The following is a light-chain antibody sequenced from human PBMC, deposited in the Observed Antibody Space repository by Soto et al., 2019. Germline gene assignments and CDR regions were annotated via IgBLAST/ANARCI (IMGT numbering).Light chain of an antibody. Sequence: QSVLTQPPSASGSPGQSVTISCTGTSSDVGGYNYVSWYQQHPGKAPTLMIYEVSERPSGVPDRCSGSKSSNTASLTVSGLQAEDEVDYYCSSYAGSNNFVFGTGTKLTVL. CDR2: EVS. J-gene: IGLJ1*01. CDR1: SSDVGGYNY. V-gene: IGLV2-8*01. CDR3: SSYAGSNNFV.